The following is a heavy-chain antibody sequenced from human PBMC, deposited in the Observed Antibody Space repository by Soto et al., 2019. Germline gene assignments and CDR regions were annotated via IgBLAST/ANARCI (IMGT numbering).Heavy chain of an antibody. CDR2: IYYSGTT. CDR3: ARHASLAADLDWIAP. J-gene: IGHJ5*02. Sequence: SETLSLTCTVSGGSINRSSYYWGWIRQPPGKGLEWIGSIYYSGTTYYNPSLKSRVTISVDTSKSQFSLKVSSVTAADTTVYYCARHASLAADLDWIAPCGQGPMVIVSP. CDR1: GGSINRSSYY. D-gene: IGHD6-6*01. V-gene: IGHV4-39*01.